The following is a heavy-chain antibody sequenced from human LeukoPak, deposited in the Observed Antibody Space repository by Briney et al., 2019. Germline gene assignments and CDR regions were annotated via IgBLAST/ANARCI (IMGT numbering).Heavy chain of an antibody. J-gene: IGHJ4*02. Sequence: SVKVSCKASGGTFSSYAISWVRQAPGQGLEWMGGIIPIFGTANYAQKFQGRVTITTDESTSTAYMELSSLRSEDTAVYYCARDIYGGNAFDYWGQGTLVTVSS. D-gene: IGHD4-23*01. CDR2: IIPIFGTA. CDR3: ARDIYGGNAFDY. V-gene: IGHV1-69*05. CDR1: GGTFSSYA.